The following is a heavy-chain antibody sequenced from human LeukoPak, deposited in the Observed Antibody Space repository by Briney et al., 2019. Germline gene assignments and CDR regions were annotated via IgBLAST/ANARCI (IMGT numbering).Heavy chain of an antibody. Sequence: SETLSLTCAVYGESFSGYYWSWIRQPPGKGLEWIGEINHSGSTNYNPSLKSRVTISVDTSKNQFSLKLSSVTAADTAVYYCARAHSTRRWFDPWGQGTPVTVSS. CDR1: GESFSGYY. V-gene: IGHV4-34*01. CDR2: INHSGST. CDR3: ARAHSTRRWFDP. J-gene: IGHJ5*02. D-gene: IGHD2-2*01.